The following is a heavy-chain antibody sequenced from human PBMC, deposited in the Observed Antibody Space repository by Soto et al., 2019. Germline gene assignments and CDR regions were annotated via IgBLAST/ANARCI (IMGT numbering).Heavy chain of an antibody. V-gene: IGHV4-4*02. CDR1: GGSISSSNW. Sequence: PSETLSLTCAVSGGSISSSNWWSWVRQPPGKGLEWIGEIYHSGSTNYNPSLKSRVTISVDKSKNQFSLKLSSVTAADTAVYYCARDNYYDSSGLNWFDPWGQGTLVTAPQ. J-gene: IGHJ5*02. D-gene: IGHD3-22*01. CDR2: IYHSGST. CDR3: ARDNYYDSSGLNWFDP.